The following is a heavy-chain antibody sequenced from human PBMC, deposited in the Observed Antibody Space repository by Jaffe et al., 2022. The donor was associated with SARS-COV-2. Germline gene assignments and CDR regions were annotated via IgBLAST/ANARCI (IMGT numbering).Heavy chain of an antibody. CDR3: ARKALVAARVDWFDP. CDR2: MHYSGST. V-gene: IGHV4-39*01. J-gene: IGHJ5*02. Sequence: QLQLQESGPGLVKPSETLSLTCTVSGGSISSHNYFWGWIRQPPGKGLEWIGSMHYSGSTYYNPSLKSRVTISVDTSKNQFSLKLSSVTAADTAVYYCARKALVAARVDWFDPWGQGTLVTVSS. CDR1: GGSISSHNYF. D-gene: IGHD2-15*01.